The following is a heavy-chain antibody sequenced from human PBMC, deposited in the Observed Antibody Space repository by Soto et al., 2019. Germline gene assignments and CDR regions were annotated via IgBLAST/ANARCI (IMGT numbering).Heavy chain of an antibody. J-gene: IGHJ6*03. V-gene: IGHV3-33*01. CDR1: GFTFSRYG. CDR2: IWYDGGNK. D-gene: IGHD2-15*01. CDR3: ARGGLHCSGGSCYSLHYYYYMDV. Sequence: PGGSLRLSCAASGFTFSRYGMHWVRQAPGKGLEWVAVIWYDGGNKYYTDSVKGRFTLSRDNSNNTMYLQVNSLRAEDTAVYYCARGGLHCSGGSCYSLHYYYYMDVWGKGTTVTVSS.